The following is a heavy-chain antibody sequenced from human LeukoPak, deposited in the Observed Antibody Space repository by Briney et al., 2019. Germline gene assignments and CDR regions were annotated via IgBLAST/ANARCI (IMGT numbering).Heavy chain of an antibody. J-gene: IGHJ5*02. CDR2: ISYDGSNK. V-gene: IGHV3-30*04. CDR3: ANDPEKWLAVARLDH. D-gene: IGHD6-19*01. CDR1: GFTFSSYA. Sequence: PGGSLRLSCAASGFTFSSYAMHWVRQAPGKGLEWVAVISYDGSNKYYADSVKGRFTISRDNSKNTLYLQMNSLRAEDTAVYYCANDPEKWLAVARLDHWGQGTLVTVSS.